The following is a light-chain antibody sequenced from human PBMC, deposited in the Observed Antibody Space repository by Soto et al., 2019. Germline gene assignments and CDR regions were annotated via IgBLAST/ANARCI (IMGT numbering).Light chain of an antibody. CDR2: GAS. J-gene: IGKJ3*01. V-gene: IGKV3-15*01. CDR3: QQYNNWPFT. Sequence: EIMMTQSPVTLSVSPGERATLSCRASQSVNTNLAWYQQKPGQAPRLLIYGASTRATGIPAHFIGNGSGTEFTLTASSIQSEDFAVYYCQQYNNWPFTFGPGTKVDIK. CDR1: QSVNTN.